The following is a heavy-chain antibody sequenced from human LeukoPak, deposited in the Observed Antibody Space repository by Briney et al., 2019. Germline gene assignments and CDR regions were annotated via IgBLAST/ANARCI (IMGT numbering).Heavy chain of an antibody. CDR1: GYTFTNYA. Sequence: ASVKVSCKASGYTFTNYALHWVRQAPGQRLEWMGWINAGTGDAKYSQNFQDRVTITRDTSASTAYMDLSSLRSEVTAVYHCARGYCSTTSCQYYFDYWGQGTLVTVSS. J-gene: IGHJ4*02. V-gene: IGHV1-3*01. D-gene: IGHD2-2*01. CDR3: ARGYCSTTSCQYYFDY. CDR2: INAGTGDA.